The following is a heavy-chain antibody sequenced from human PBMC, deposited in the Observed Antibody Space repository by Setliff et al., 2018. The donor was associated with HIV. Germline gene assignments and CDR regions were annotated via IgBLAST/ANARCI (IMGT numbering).Heavy chain of an antibody. V-gene: IGHV3-30*03. CDR2: ISYDGSNK. CDR3: ARDYDILTGYTDYYYMDV. D-gene: IGHD3-9*01. Sequence: LRLSCGTSRFSFNSFGMHWVRQAPGKGLEWVAMISYDGSNKNYADSVKGRFTLSRDNSTSTAYMDLRSLRSDDTAVYYCARDYDILTGYTDYYYMDVWGKGTTVTVSS. J-gene: IGHJ6*03. CDR1: RFSFNSFG.